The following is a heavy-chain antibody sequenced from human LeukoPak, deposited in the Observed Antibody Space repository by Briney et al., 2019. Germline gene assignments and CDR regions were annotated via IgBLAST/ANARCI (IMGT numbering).Heavy chain of an antibody. CDR3: ARATTVTTRWLDP. D-gene: IGHD4-11*01. Sequence: SETLSLTCTVPGYSVSSDYYWGWIRQPPGKGPEWIGSIYHDGNTYYNPSLKSRVTISVDTSKNQFSLKLTSMTAADTAVYYCARATTVTTRWLDPWGQGTLVTVSS. J-gene: IGHJ5*02. CDR1: GYSVSSDYY. V-gene: IGHV4-38-2*02. CDR2: IYHDGNT.